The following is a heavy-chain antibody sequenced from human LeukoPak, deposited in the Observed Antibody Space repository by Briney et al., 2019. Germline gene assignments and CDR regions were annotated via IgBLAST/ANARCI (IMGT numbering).Heavy chain of an antibody. D-gene: IGHD3-10*01. Sequence: GGSLRLSCAASGFTFSSYGMSWVRQAPGKGLEWVSAISGSGGSTYYADSVKGRFTISRDNSKNTLYLQMNSLRAEDTAVYYCARSYPTYGSGSYFGRNWFDPWGQGTLVTVSS. J-gene: IGHJ5*02. CDR2: ISGSGGST. CDR1: GFTFSSYG. CDR3: ARSYPTYGSGSYFGRNWFDP. V-gene: IGHV3-23*01.